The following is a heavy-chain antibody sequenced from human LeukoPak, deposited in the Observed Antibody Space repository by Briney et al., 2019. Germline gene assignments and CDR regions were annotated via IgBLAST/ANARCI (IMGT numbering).Heavy chain of an antibody. V-gene: IGHV1-69*13. CDR1: GGTFSSYA. D-gene: IGHD2-2*01. CDR2: IIPIFGTA. CDR3: ARDNCSSISCYYLYYMDV. Sequence: SVKVSCKASGGTFSSYAISWVRQAPGQGLEWMGGIIPIFGTANYAQKFQGRVTITADESTSTAYMELSSLRSEDTAVYYCARDNCSSISCYYLYYMDVWGKGTTVTVSS. J-gene: IGHJ6*03.